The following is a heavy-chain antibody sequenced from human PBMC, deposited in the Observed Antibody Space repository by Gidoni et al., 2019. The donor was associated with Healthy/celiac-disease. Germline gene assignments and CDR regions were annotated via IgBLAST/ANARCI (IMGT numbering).Heavy chain of an antibody. CDR3: ARDHDSSGWYKGEDY. Sequence: QVQLVLSGAEVKKPGASVKVSCKASGYTFTSYYMHWVRQAPGKGLEWMGRSNPSGGSTSYAQKFQGRVTMTRDTSTSTVYMELSSLRSEDTAVYYCARDHDSSGWYKGEDYWGQGTLVTVSS. CDR1: GYTFTSYY. J-gene: IGHJ4*02. D-gene: IGHD6-19*01. V-gene: IGHV1-46*01. CDR2: SNPSGGST.